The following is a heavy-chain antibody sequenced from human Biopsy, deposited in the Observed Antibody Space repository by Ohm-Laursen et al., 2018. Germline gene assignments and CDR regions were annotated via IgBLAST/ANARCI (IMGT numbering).Heavy chain of an antibody. Sequence: GQTLSLTCAASGFTFSLYAIHWVRQAPGKGLESVSAINSRGDRTYYPNSVGGRFTIFRDNSKNTVSLQMDSLRSEDMGVYYCARGNSEINYYFAMDLWGQGTTVTVSS. CDR1: GFTFSLYA. CDR3: ARGNSEINYYFAMDL. D-gene: IGHD1-26*01. V-gene: IGHV3-64*01. CDR2: INSRGDRT. J-gene: IGHJ6*02.